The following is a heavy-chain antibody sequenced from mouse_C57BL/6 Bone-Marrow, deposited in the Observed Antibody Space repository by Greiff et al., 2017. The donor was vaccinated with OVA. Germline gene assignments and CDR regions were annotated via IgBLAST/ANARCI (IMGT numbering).Heavy chain of an antibody. J-gene: IGHJ2*01. V-gene: IGHV1-12*01. CDR1: GYTFTSYN. CDR2: LSPGNGDT. Sequence: QVQLQQSGAELVRPGASVKMSCKASGYTFTSYNMYCVKQTPRQRLEWIGDLSPGNGDTSYNQQFTCKATLTVDKSSSTAYMQLSSLTSENSAVYFCARSYNYGSSSYYFDYWGQGTTLTVSS. CDR3: ARSYNYGSSSYYFDY. D-gene: IGHD1-1*01.